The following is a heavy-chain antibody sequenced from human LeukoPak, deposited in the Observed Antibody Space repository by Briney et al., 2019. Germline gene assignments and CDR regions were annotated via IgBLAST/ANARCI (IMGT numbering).Heavy chain of an antibody. D-gene: IGHD3-22*01. Sequence: SVKVSCKASGGTFSSYAISWVRQAPGQGLEWMGRIIPIFATANYAQKFQGRVTITTDESTNTAYMELSSLRSEDTAVYYCASAPVNYYDSSGYYSYFDDWGQGTLVTVSS. CDR3: ASAPVNYYDSSGYYSYFDD. J-gene: IGHJ4*02. V-gene: IGHV1-69*05. CDR2: IIPIFATA. CDR1: GGTFSSYA.